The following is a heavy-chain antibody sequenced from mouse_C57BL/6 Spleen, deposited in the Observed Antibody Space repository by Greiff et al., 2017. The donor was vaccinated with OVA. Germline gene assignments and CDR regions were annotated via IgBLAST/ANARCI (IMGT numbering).Heavy chain of an antibody. D-gene: IGHD1-1*01. CDR3: TRSDYGSSHWYCEV. J-gene: IGHJ1*03. Sequence: VQLQQSGAELVRPGASVPLSCKASGYTFTDYEMHWVKQTPVHGLEWIGAIDPETGGTAYNQKFKGKAILTADKSSSTAYMELRSLTSEDSAVYYGTRSDYGSSHWYCEVRGTGTTVTVAS. CDR1: GYTFTDYE. V-gene: IGHV1-15*01. CDR2: IDPETGGT.